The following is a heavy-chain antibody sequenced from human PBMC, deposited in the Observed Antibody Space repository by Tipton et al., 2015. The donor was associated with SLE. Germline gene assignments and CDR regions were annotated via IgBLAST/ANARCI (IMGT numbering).Heavy chain of an antibody. Sequence: TLSLTCTVSGGSVRSGSYYWSWIRQPPGKGLEWIGYVYYSGSTNYNPSLKSRVTISVDTSKNHFSLKLSSVTAADTAVYYCARDCYDFWEKNYYYYMDVWGKGTTVTVSS. CDR1: GGSVRSGSYY. J-gene: IGHJ6*03. CDR3: ARDCYDFWEKNYYYYMDV. CDR2: VYYSGST. V-gene: IGHV4-61*03. D-gene: IGHD3-3*01.